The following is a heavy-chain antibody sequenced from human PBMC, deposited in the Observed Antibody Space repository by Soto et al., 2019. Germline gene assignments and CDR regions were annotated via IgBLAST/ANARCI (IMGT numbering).Heavy chain of an antibody. CDR3: ARGRTVPHSSGWYLNY. J-gene: IGHJ4*02. D-gene: IGHD6-19*01. CDR1: GGSFSGYY. CDR2: INHSGST. V-gene: IGHV4-34*01. Sequence: QVLLQQWGAGLLKPSETLSLTCAVYGGSFSGYYWSWIRQPPGKGLEWIGEINHSGSTNYNPSLKSRVTISIDTSNNQFSLKLSSVTAADTAVYYCARGRTVPHSSGWYLNYWGQGTLVTVSS.